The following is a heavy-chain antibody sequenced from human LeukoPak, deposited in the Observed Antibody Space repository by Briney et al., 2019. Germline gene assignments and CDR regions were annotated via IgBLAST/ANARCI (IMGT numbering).Heavy chain of an antibody. J-gene: IGHJ2*01. CDR1: GFTFSDHC. D-gene: IGHD3-10*01. V-gene: IGHV3-72*01. CDR3: ARESGGGVLGYFDL. CDR2: TRNKANSYTT. Sequence: GGSLRLSCAASGFTFSDHCMDWVRQAPGKGREWVGRTRNKANSYTTEYAASVKGRFTISRDDSKKSLYLQMNSLKTEDTAVYYCARESGGGVLGYFDLWGRGTLVSVSS.